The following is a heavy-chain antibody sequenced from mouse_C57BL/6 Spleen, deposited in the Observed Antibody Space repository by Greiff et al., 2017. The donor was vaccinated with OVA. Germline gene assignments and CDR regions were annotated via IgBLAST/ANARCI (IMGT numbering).Heavy chain of an antibody. D-gene: IGHD2-1*01. Sequence: QVQLQQPGTELVKPGASVKLSCKASGYTFTSYWMHWVKQRPGQGLEWIGNINPSNGGTNYHEKFKSKATLTVDKPSSTAYLQLSRLTSEDYAVYYYEIYYGNHRYFDVWGTGTTVTVSS. CDR2: INPSNGGT. V-gene: IGHV1-53*01. J-gene: IGHJ1*03. CDR1: GYTFTSYW. CDR3: EIYYGNHRYFDV.